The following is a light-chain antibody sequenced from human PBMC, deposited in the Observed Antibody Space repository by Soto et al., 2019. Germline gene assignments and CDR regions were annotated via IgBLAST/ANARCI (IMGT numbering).Light chain of an antibody. CDR3: QQLNSYLIT. CDR2: AAS. J-gene: IGKJ5*01. V-gene: IGKV1-9*01. CDR1: QALSNY. Sequence: DIQMTQSPSSLSASVGDTVTITCRASQALSNYLAWYQQKPGKAPKLLIYAASTLHTGVPSRFSGSGSGTEFTLTISSLQPEDFATYYCQQLNSYLITFGQGTRLEIK.